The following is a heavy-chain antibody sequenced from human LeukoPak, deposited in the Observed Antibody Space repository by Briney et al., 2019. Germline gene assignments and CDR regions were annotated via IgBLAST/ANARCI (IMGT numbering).Heavy chain of an antibody. CDR3: AKDLGWYDILTGYTPIGAFDI. CDR2: ISGSGGST. V-gene: IGHV3-23*01. D-gene: IGHD3-9*01. J-gene: IGHJ3*02. CDR1: GFTFSDYY. Sequence: PGGSLRLSCAASGFTFSDYYMSWVRQAPGKGLEWVSAISGSGGSTYYADSVKGRFTISRDNSKNTLYLQMNSLRAEDTAVYYCAKDLGWYDILTGYTPIGAFDIWGQGTMVTVSS.